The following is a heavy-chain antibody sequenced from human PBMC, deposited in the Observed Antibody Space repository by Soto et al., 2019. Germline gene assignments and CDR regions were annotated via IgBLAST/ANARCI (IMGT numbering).Heavy chain of an antibody. CDR1: GFTFSSYA. CDR2: ISGSGGST. J-gene: IGHJ4*02. CDR3: AKDRGAAMVRYYFDS. V-gene: IGHV3-23*01. D-gene: IGHD3-10*01. Sequence: EVQLLESGGGLVQPGGSLRLSCAASGFTFSSYAMCWVRQAPGKGLEWVSAISGSGGSTYSADSVKGRFTISRDNSKNKLYLQMNSLRADDTAVYYCAKDRGAAMVRYYFDSWGQGTLVTVSS.